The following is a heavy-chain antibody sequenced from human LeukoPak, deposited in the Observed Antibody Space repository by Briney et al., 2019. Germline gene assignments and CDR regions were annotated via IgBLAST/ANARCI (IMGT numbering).Heavy chain of an antibody. CDR1: GFTVSSNY. CDR3: ARGKRGSSWPNFDY. V-gene: IGHV3-53*05. D-gene: IGHD6-13*01. J-gene: IGHJ4*02. CDR2: IYSGGST. Sequence: GGSLRLSCAASGFTVSSNYMSWVRQAPGKGLEWVSVIYSGGSTYYAASVKGRFTISRDNSKNTLYLQMNSLRAEDTALYYCARGKRGSSWPNFDYWGQGTLVTVSS.